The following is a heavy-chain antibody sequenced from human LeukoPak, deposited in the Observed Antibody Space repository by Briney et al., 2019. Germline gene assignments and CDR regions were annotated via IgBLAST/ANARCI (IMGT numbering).Heavy chain of an antibody. V-gene: IGHV3-73*01. J-gene: IGHJ4*02. D-gene: IGHD5-18*01. CDR2: IRSKANSYAT. CDR3: TTHLTGYIYGSGY. CDR1: GFRFSVSA. Sequence: PGGSLRLSCAASGFRFSVSAMHWVRQASGKGLEWVGRIRSKANSYATAYAASVEGRFTISRDDSNNTAYLQMNSVKTEDTAVYYCTTHLTGYIYGSGYWGQGTLVTVSS.